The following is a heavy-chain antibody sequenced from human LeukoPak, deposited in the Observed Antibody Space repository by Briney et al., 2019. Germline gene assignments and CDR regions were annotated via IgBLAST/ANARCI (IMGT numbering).Heavy chain of an antibody. Sequence: SETLSLTCTVSGGSISSYYWSWIRQPPGKGLEWIGYIYYSGSTNYNPSLKSRVTISVDTSKNQFSLKLSSVTAADTAVYYCARDVKYQLLGSYYYYYYYMDVWGKGTTVTVSS. J-gene: IGHJ6*03. CDR3: ARDVKYQLLGSYYYYYYYMDV. CDR2: IYYSGST. D-gene: IGHD2-2*01. CDR1: GGSISSYY. V-gene: IGHV4-59*01.